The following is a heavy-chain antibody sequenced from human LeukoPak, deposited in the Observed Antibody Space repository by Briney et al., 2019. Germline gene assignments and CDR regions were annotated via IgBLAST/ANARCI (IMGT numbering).Heavy chain of an antibody. J-gene: IGHJ5*02. V-gene: IGHV3-11*05. D-gene: IGHD2-2*02. CDR3: ARDWYCSSSICYTDRNWFDP. CDR1: GFTFSDYY. CDR2: ISTTSSYT. Sequence: GGSLRLSCAASGFTFSDYYMSWMRHAPGEGLEWVSYISTTSSYTDYADSVRGRFTISRDNAKNLLYLQMNSLRPEDTAVYYCARDWYCSSSICYTDRNWFDPWGQGTLVTVSS.